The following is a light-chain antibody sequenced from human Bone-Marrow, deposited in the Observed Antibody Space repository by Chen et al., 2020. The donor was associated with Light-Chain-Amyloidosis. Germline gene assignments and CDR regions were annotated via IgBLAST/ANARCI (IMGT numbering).Light chain of an antibody. J-gene: IGKJ5*01. V-gene: IGKV3-11*01. CDR1: QSVSSY. CDR3: QQRSNWPSIT. Sequence: EIVLTQSPATLYLSPGERATLSCRASQSVSSYLAWYQQKPGQAPRLLIYDASNSATGIPARFSGSGSGTDFTLTISSLEPEDFAVYYCQQRSNWPSITFGQGTRLEIK. CDR2: DAS.